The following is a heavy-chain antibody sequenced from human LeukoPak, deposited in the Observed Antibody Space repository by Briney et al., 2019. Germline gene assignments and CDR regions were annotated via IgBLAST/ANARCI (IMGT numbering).Heavy chain of an antibody. CDR3: VKDVSSTYYYFDY. Sequence: AGGSLRLSCSASGFTFSRYAMHWVRQAPGEGLEYVSAIYSNGGVTYYADSVEGRFTISRDNSKNTLNLEMSSLSVEDTAMYYCVKDVSSTYYYFDYWGQGTLVTVSS. J-gene: IGHJ4*02. CDR1: GFTFSRYA. D-gene: IGHD6-13*01. V-gene: IGHV3-64D*09. CDR2: IYSNGGVT.